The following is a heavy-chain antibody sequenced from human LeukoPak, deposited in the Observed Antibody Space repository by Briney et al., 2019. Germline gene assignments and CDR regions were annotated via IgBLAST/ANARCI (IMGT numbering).Heavy chain of an antibody. CDR3: AKDPTNGYSGPIAWYFDY. V-gene: IGHV3-30-3*01. CDR2: ISYDGSNK. D-gene: IGHD5-12*01. CDR1: GFTFSSYA. Sequence: GGSLRLSCAASGFTFSSYAMHWVRQAPGKGLEWVAVISYDGSNKYYADSVKGRFTISRDNSKNTLYLQMNSLRAEDTAVYYCAKDPTNGYSGPIAWYFDYWGQGTLVTVSS. J-gene: IGHJ4*02.